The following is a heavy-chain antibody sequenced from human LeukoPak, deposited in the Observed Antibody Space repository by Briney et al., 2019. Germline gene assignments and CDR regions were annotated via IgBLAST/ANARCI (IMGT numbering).Heavy chain of an antibody. CDR2: INPNSGGT. CDR3: ARDSHFARTYSSGWYGY. CDR1: GYTFTGYY. V-gene: IGHV1-2*06. Sequence: ASVKVSCKASGYTFTGYYMHWVRQAPGQGLEWMGRINPNSGGTNYAQKFQGRVTMTRDTSISTAYMELSSLGSDETAVYYCARDSHFARTYSSGWYGYWGQGTLVTVSS. D-gene: IGHD6-19*01. J-gene: IGHJ4*02.